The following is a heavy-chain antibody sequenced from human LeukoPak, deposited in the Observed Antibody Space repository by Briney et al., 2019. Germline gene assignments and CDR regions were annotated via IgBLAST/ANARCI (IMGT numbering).Heavy chain of an antibody. CDR1: GGSISSYY. Sequence: SETLSLTCTVSGGSISSYYWSWIRQPPGKGLEWIGYTYYSGSTNYNPSLKSRVTISVDTSKNQLSLKLSSVTAADTAVYYCARHDSSGYWGYYFDYWGQGTLVTVSS. V-gene: IGHV4-59*08. CDR3: ARHDSSGYWGYYFDY. D-gene: IGHD3-22*01. CDR2: TYYSGST. J-gene: IGHJ4*02.